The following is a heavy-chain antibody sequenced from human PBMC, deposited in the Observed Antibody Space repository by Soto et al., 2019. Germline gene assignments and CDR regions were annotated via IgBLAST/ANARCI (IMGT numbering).Heavy chain of an antibody. V-gene: IGHV3-30*18. CDR2: ISDDGSKK. CDR1: RFTFSNFG. D-gene: IGHD1-26*01. Sequence: QVQLVESGGGVVQPGRSLRLSCTASRFTFSNFGMHWVRQAPGEGLEWVAVISDDGSKKYYADSVKGRFTISRDNSKNTLYLQMNSLRAEDTAVYYCAKDKTVGATKSYDYWGQGTLVTVSS. CDR3: AKDKTVGATKSYDY. J-gene: IGHJ4*02.